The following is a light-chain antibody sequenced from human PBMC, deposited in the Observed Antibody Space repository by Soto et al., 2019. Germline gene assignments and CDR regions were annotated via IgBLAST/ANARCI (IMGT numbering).Light chain of an antibody. V-gene: IGKV1-5*03. CDR3: QQYNSYPWT. J-gene: IGKJ1*01. CDR2: KAS. CDR1: QSISSW. Sequence: DIQMTQSPSTLSASVGDRVTITCRASQSISSWLAWYQQKPGKAPKLLIYKASSLESGVPSRFSGSGSGTEFTLTISSLQPDDCATYYCQQYNSYPWTFGQVTKVEIK.